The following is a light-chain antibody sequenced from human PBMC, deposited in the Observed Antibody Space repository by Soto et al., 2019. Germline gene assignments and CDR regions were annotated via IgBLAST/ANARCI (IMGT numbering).Light chain of an antibody. J-gene: IGKJ2*01. Sequence: EIVMTQSPATLSVSPGERASLSCRASRSVGSNLAWYQQTAGQAPRLLIYGASTRATGIPARFSGSGSGTDFTLTISSLQSEDFAVYSCQQYTNWPYTFGQGTKLEIK. CDR3: QQYTNWPYT. V-gene: IGKV3-15*01. CDR1: RSVGSN. CDR2: GAS.